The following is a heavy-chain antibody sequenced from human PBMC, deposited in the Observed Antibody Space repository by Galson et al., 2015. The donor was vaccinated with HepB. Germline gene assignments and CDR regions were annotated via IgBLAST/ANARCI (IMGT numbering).Heavy chain of an antibody. D-gene: IGHD2/OR15-2a*01. Sequence: SVKVSCKASGYRFTANYMSWVRQAPGQGLEWMGWINPSSGGANYAQKFQGRVSLSRDVSMSTAYLELTRLTPDDTAVYYCARDCDDACNRYPSWFDTWGKGTLVTASS. J-gene: IGHJ5*02. V-gene: IGHV1-2*02. CDR1: GYRFTANY. CDR3: ARDCDDACNRYPSWFDT. CDR2: INPSSGGA.